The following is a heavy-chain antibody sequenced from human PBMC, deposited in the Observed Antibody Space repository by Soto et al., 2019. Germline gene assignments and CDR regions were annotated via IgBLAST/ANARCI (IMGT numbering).Heavy chain of an antibody. CDR2: ISYDGSNK. CDR1: GFTFSSYG. CDR3: AKMPIRFLEWSQYYYYMDV. J-gene: IGHJ6*03. Sequence: QVQLVESRGGVVQPGRSLRLSCAASGFTFSSYGMHWVRQAPGKGLEWVAVISYDGSNKYYADSVKGRFTISRDNSKNTLYLQMNSLRAKDTAVYYCAKMPIRFLEWSQYYYYMDVWGKGTTVTVSS. D-gene: IGHD3-3*01. V-gene: IGHV3-30*18.